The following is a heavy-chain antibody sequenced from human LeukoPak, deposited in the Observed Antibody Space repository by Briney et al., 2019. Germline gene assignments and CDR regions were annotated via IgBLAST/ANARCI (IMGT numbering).Heavy chain of an antibody. D-gene: IGHD2-21*01. J-gene: IGHJ4*02. CDR2: ISAYDGNT. V-gene: IGHV1-18*01. Sequence: GASVKVSCKASGYTFTNYGISWVRQAPGQGLEWMGWISAYDGNTNYAQKFQGRITMATDTSTSTAYMELRSLRSDDTAVYYCARGLHISVRAPPDFWGQGTLVTVSS. CDR3: ARGLHISVRAPPDF. CDR1: GYTFTNYG.